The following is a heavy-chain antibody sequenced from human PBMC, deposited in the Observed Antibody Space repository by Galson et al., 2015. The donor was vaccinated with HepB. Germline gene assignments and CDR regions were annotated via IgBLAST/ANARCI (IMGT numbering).Heavy chain of an antibody. D-gene: IGHD4-11*01. CDR2: INPYSDST. CDR1: GYTFTGYY. Sequence: SVKVSCKASGYTFTGYYLHWVRQAPGQGLEWMGWINPYSDSTNYAQKFQGRVTMTRDTSISTAYMELSRLTSDDTAVYYCARGLQSNFHYYGMDVWGQGTTVTVSS. CDR3: ARGLQSNFHYYGMDV. J-gene: IGHJ6*02. V-gene: IGHV1-2*02.